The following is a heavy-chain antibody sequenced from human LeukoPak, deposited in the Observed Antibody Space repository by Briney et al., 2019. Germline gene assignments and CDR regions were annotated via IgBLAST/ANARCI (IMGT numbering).Heavy chain of an antibody. CDR2: IYSGGST. CDR1: GFTFSSYW. CDR3: ARQRITMVRGVIKGDYFDY. D-gene: IGHD3-10*01. Sequence: PGGSLRLSCEASGFTFSSYWMSWVRQAPGKGLEWVSVIYSGGSTYYADSVKGRFTISRDNSKNTLYLQMNSLRAEDTAVYYCARQRITMVRGVIKGDYFDYWGQGTLVTVSS. V-gene: IGHV3-66*04. J-gene: IGHJ4*02.